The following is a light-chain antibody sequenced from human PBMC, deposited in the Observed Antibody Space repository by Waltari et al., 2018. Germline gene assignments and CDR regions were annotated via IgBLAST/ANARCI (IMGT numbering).Light chain of an antibody. V-gene: IGKV3-20*01. CDR2: GAS. Sequence: EIVLAQSPGTRSLSPGERATLSCRASQSVSRALAWYQQKPGQAPRLLLYGASIRATGIPDRFSGSGSGTDFSLTITRLEPEDFAVYFCQHYVRLPATFGQGTKVEIK. J-gene: IGKJ1*01. CDR1: QSVSRAL. CDR3: QHYVRLPAT.